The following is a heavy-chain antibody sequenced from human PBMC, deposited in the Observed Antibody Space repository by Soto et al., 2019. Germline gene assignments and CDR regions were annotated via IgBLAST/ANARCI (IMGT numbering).Heavy chain of an antibody. CDR1: GGTFSSYA. J-gene: IGHJ6*02. Sequence: QVQLVQSGAEVKKPGSSVKVSCKASGGTFSSYAISWVRQAPGQGLEWMGGIIPISGTANYAQKFQGRVTITADESTSTAYMELSSLRSEDTAVYYCARSQGSSTCLEIYYYNYYGMDVWGQGTTVTVSS. V-gene: IGHV1-69*01. CDR2: IIPISGTA. D-gene: IGHD2-2*01. CDR3: ARSQGSSTCLEIYYYNYYGMDV.